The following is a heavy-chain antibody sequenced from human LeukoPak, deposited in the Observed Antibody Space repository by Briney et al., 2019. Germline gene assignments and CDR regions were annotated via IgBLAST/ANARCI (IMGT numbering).Heavy chain of an antibody. V-gene: IGHV3-21*01. J-gene: IGHJ4*02. CDR1: GFTFSSYS. CDR3: ARYSGSYSDFDY. CDR2: ISSSSYI. Sequence: GGSLRLSCAASGFTFSSYSMNWVRQAPGKGLEWVSSISSSSYIYYADSVKGRFTISRDNAKNSLYLQMNSLRAEDTAVYYCARYSGSYSDFDYWGQGTLVTVSS. D-gene: IGHD1-26*01.